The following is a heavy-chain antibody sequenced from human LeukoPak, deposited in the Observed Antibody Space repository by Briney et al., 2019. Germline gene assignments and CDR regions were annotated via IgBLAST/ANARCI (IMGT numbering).Heavy chain of an antibody. V-gene: IGHV3-30*18. D-gene: IGHD3-22*01. Sequence: GGSLRLSCAASGFTFVNYGMHWVRQAPGKGLEWVAVISYDGDNKFYADSVKGRFTISRVSSMNTLYLQMNSLRAEDTAVYYCAKAYYDTSAYYYTLDYWGQGTLVTVSS. CDR2: ISYDGDNK. CDR1: GFTFVNYG. J-gene: IGHJ4*02. CDR3: AKAYYDTSAYYYTLDY.